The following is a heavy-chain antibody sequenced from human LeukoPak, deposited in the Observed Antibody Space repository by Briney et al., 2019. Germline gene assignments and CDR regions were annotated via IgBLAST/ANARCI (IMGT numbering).Heavy chain of an antibody. CDR3: ARNGSGWYFLDY. V-gene: IGHV1-18*01. J-gene: IGHJ4*02. Sequence: ASVKVSCKATGYTVTSYGISWLRQAPGQGPEWMGWISAYNAYTNYAQKLQGRVTMTTDTSNNTAYMELRSLRSDDTAVYYCARNGSGWYFLDYWGQGALVTVSS. CDR2: ISAYNAYT. CDR1: GYTVTSYG. D-gene: IGHD6-19*01.